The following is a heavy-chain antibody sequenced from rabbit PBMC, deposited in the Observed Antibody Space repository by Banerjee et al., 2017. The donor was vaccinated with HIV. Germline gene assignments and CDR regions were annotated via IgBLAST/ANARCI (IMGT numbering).Heavy chain of an antibody. CDR1: GLDLSSNCY. D-gene: IGHD1-1*01. CDR3: ARGGGISGSLDL. J-gene: IGHJ3*01. V-gene: IGHV1S45*01. CDR2: IYAGSSGST. Sequence: QEQLEESGGDLVKPGASLTLTCTASGLDLSSNCYMCWVRQAPGKGPEWIACIYAGSSGSTYYASWAKGRFTISKTSSTTVTLQMTSLTAADTATYFCARGGGISGSLDLWGQGTLVTVS.